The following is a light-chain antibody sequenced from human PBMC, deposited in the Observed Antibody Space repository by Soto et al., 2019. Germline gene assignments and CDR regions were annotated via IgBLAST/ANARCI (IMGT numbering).Light chain of an antibody. CDR2: DAS. CDR1: QSITDW. Sequence: DIQMTQSPSTLSASVGDRVTIACRASQSITDWLAWYQQKPGKAPKLLIYDASSLESGVPSRFSGSGSGTEFTLTISSLQPDDFATYYCQQYNSYPTFGQGTKVDI. CDR3: QQYNSYPT. V-gene: IGKV1-5*01. J-gene: IGKJ1*01.